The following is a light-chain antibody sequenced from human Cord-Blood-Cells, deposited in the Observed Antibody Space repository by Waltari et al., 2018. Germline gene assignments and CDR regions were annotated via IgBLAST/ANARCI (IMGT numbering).Light chain of an antibody. V-gene: IGLV1-47*01. CDR1: SSNIGSNY. J-gene: IGLJ3*02. Sequence: QSVLTQPPSASGTPGQRVTISCSGSSSNIGSNYVYWYQQLPGTAPKLLIYRNNQRPSGVPDRFSGSKSGTSAFLAISGLRSEDEADYYCAAWDDSLSAPWVFGGGTKLTVL. CDR3: AAWDDSLSAPWV. CDR2: RNN.